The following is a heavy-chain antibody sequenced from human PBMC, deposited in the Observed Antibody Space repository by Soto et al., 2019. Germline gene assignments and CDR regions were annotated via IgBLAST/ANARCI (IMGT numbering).Heavy chain of an antibody. D-gene: IGHD5-12*01. CDR2: IYSNGNT. CDR3: ERDYIGKVGNLGYGMDV. J-gene: IGHJ6*01. Sequence: PWESXSLSGAASGFVVSSNYITLFRQAPGKGLDLVSVIYSNGNTHYADSVKGRFTISRDNSKNTLYLQMNSLRVEDTDLYYCERDYIGKVGNLGYGMDVWGQGTTVTV. CDR1: GFVVSSNY. V-gene: IGHV3-53*01.